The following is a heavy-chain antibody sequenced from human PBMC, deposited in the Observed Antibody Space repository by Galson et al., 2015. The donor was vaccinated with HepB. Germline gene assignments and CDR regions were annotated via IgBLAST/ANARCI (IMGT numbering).Heavy chain of an antibody. D-gene: IGHD2-15*01. V-gene: IGHV3-21*01. CDR2: ISSSSSFI. CDR3: ARDPGYSSGGTSCSDAFDI. J-gene: IGHJ3*02. Sequence: SLRLSCAASRFTFSSYTMNWVRQAPGKGLEWVSSISSSSSFINYAVSVKGRFTISRDNAKNSLYLQMNSLRADDTAVYYCARDPGYSSGGTSCSDAFDIWGQGTLVTVSS. CDR1: RFTFSSYT.